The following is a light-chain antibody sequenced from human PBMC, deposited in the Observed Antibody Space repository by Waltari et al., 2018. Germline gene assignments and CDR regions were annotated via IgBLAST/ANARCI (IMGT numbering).Light chain of an antibody. CDR3: QHYYDIPYS. Sequence: QMTQSPSALSASVGDRVTISCRASQNIYSNLAWYQQKPGKAPKFLIYGASSLESGIPSRFSGTGSGTDFPLTISSLQPEDSAVYYCQHYYDIPYSFGQGTKVEIK. J-gene: IGKJ2*03. CDR1: QNIYSN. V-gene: IGKV1-13*02. CDR2: GAS.